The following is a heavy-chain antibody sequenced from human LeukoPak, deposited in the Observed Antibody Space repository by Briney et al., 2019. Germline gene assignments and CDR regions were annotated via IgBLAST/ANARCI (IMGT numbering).Heavy chain of an antibody. Sequence: ASVKVSCKASGGTFSSYTISWVRQVPGRGLEWMGRIIPILGIGNYAQKFQGRVTITADKSTSTAYMELSSLRSEDTAVYYCARDRVGADYGMDVWGQGTTVTVSS. V-gene: IGHV1-69*04. CDR1: GGTFSSYT. CDR3: ARDRVGADYGMDV. J-gene: IGHJ6*02. D-gene: IGHD1-26*01. CDR2: IIPILGIG.